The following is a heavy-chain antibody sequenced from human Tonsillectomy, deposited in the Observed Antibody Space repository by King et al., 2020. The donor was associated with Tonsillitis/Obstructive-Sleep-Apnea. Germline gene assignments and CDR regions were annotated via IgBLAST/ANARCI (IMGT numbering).Heavy chain of an antibody. CDR3: AGGMDTYYDILTGYYSDYYFDY. Sequence: QLQESGPGLVKPSETLSLTCTVSGGSVSSGSYYWSWIRQPPGKGLEWIGYIYYSGRTNYNPSLKSRVTISVDTSKNQFSLKLSSVTAADTAVYYCAGGMDTYYDILTGYYSDYYFDYWGQGTLVTVSS. CDR1: GGSVSSGSYY. J-gene: IGHJ4*02. V-gene: IGHV4-61*01. D-gene: IGHD3-9*01. CDR2: IYYSGRT.